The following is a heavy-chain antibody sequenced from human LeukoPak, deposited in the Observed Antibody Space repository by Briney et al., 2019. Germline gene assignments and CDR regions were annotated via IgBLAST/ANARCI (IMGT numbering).Heavy chain of an antibody. Sequence: GGSLTLSCAASGFTFRSYWMSWVRQAPGKGLEWVANINQDGSEKYYVDSVKGRFTISRDNAKNSQYLQMKSLRGEDTAVYYCARDRTLAAILNWGQGALVTVSS. CDR1: GFTFRSYW. CDR3: ARDRTLAAILN. V-gene: IGHV3-7*05. D-gene: IGHD2-15*01. J-gene: IGHJ4*02. CDR2: INQDGSEK.